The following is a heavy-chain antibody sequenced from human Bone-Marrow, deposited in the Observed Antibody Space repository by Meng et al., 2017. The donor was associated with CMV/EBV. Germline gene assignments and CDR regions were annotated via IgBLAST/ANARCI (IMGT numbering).Heavy chain of an antibody. CDR3: TRRYYDSSGYYD. D-gene: IGHD3-22*01. Sequence: GESLKISCAASGFIFNNYAMTWVRQTPGKGLEWVGRIRSKANSYATAYAASVKGRFTISRDDSKNTAYLQMNSLKTEDTAVYYCTRRYYDSSGYYDWGQGTLVTVSS. CDR2: IRSKANSYAT. J-gene: IGHJ4*02. V-gene: IGHV3-73*01. CDR1: GFIFNNYA.